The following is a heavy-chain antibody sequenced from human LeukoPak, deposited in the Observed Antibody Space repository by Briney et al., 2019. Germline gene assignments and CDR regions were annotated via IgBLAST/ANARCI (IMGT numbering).Heavy chain of an antibody. V-gene: IGHV3-23*01. CDR3: AKRVPYSSSSVYFDY. D-gene: IGHD6-6*01. J-gene: IGHJ4*02. CDR2: ISDSGRDT. Sequence: GGSLRLSCAASGFTFSSYGMSWVSQPPGRGLEWVSAISDSGRDTYFADSVKGRFTISRDNSKNALYLQMNSLRAEDSAIYYCAKRVPYSSSSVYFDYWGQGTLVTVSS. CDR1: GFTFSSYG.